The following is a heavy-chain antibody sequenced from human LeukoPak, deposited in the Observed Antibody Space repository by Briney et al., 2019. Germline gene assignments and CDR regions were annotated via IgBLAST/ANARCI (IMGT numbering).Heavy chain of an antibody. J-gene: IGHJ4*02. Sequence: GGSLRLSCAASGFIFSTHSMNWVRQAPGKGLEWVSSISSTGIYLDYADSVKGRFSISRDNAKNSLYLHLNSLRAGDTAVYYCARGMSGSGKNYWGQGTLVAVSS. CDR2: ISSTGIYL. D-gene: IGHD3-10*01. CDR3: ARGMSGSGKNY. CDR1: GFIFSTHS. V-gene: IGHV3-21*01.